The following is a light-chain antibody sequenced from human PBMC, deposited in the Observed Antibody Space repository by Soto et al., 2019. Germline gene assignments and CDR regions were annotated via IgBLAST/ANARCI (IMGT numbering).Light chain of an antibody. CDR3: LQDHDDSWA. CDR1: QDIVND. CDR2: AAS. Sequence: AIQMTQSPSSLSASVGDRITITCRASQDIVNDLGWYQQKPGKAPKVLIYAASNLHSGVPSRFSGSRSGADFTLTISGLQPEDFATYYCLQDHDDSWAFGQGTKVDI. J-gene: IGKJ1*01. V-gene: IGKV1-6*01.